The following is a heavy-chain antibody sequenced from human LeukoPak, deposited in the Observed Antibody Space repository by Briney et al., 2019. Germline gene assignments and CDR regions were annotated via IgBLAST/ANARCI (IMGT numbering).Heavy chain of an antibody. CDR1: GFTFSSYG. CDR3: AKDRVSSGWYEYFQY. J-gene: IGHJ1*01. V-gene: IGHV3-30*18. CDR2: ISYDGSNK. Sequence: GGSLRLSCAASGFTFSSYGMHWVRQAPGKGLEWVAVISYDGSNKYYADSVKGRFTISRDNSKNTLYLEMNSLRAEDTAVYYCAKDRVSSGWYEYFQYWGQGTLVTVSS. D-gene: IGHD6-19*01.